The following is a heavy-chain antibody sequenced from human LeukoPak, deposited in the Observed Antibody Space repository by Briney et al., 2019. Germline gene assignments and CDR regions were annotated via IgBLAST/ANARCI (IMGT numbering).Heavy chain of an antibody. V-gene: IGHV1-2*02. Sequence: GASVKVSCKASGYTFTGYYMHWVRQAPGQGLEWMGWINPNSGGTNYAQKFQGRVTMTRGTSISTAYMELSRLRSDDTAAYYCARDYSSSWYSLYYFDYWGQGTLVTVSS. CDR3: ARDYSSSWYSLYYFDY. J-gene: IGHJ4*02. CDR2: INPNSGGT. D-gene: IGHD6-13*01. CDR1: GYTFTGYY.